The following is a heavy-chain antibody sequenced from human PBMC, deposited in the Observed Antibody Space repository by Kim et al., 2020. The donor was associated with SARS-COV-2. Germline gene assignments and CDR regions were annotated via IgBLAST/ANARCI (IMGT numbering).Heavy chain of an antibody. D-gene: IGHD5-12*01. J-gene: IGHJ4*02. V-gene: IGHV3-7*01. CDR2: IKEDGSEK. CDR1: GFTFNYFW. CDR3: ARVGIVAGSFDY. Sequence: GGSLRLSCAASGFTFNYFWMTWVREAPGKGLEWVANIKEDGSEKNYVESVKGRFTISRDNTKNSLYLQMNSLRAEGTAVYYCARVGIVAGSFDYWGQGTLVTVSS.